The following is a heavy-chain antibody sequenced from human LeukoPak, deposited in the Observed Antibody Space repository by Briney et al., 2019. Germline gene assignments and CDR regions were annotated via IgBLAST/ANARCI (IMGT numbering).Heavy chain of an antibody. Sequence: GGSLRLSCAASGFTVSSNYMSWVRQAPGKGLEWVSVIYSGGSTYYADSVKGRFTISRDNSKNTLYLQMNSLRAEDTAVYYCARVGSTVVVIDYWGQGTLVTVSS. V-gene: IGHV3-53*01. D-gene: IGHD3-22*01. J-gene: IGHJ4*02. CDR1: GFTVSSNY. CDR2: IYSGGST. CDR3: ARVGSTVVVIDY.